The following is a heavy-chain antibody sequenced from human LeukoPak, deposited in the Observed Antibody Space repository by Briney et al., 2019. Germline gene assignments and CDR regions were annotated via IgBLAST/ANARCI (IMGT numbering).Heavy chain of an antibody. CDR2: IGSSVSTR. CDR3: ARVRKDIQSMVRGQDYYYYYMDV. J-gene: IGHJ6*03. V-gene: IGHV3-48*03. CDR1: GFTFSSSA. D-gene: IGHD3-10*01. Sequence: GGSLRLSCAASGFTFSSSAMNWVRQAPGKGLEWVSYIGSSVSTRYYADSVKGRFTISRDNAKHSLYLQMNSLRAEDTAVYYCARVRKDIQSMVRGQDYYYYYMDVWGTGTTVTISS.